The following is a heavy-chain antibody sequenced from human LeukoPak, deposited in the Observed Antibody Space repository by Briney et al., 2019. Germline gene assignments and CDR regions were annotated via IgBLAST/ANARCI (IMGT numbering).Heavy chain of an antibody. V-gene: IGHV4-59*01. Sequence: SETLSLTCTVPGGSISSSYWSWIRQPPGKGLGRVGYIYYIGSTNYNPSLKSRVTISVDTSKNQFSLRLSSVTAADTAVYYCARFNCSSTSCYGDYYYYGMDVWGKGTTVTVPS. CDR2: IYYIGST. J-gene: IGHJ6*04. CDR1: GGSISSSY. CDR3: ARFNCSSTSCYGDYYYYGMDV. D-gene: IGHD2-2*01.